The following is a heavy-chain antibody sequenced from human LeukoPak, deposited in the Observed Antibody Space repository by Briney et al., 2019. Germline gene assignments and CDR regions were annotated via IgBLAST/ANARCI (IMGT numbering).Heavy chain of an antibody. D-gene: IGHD3-22*01. CDR1: GGSFSGYY. V-gene: IGHV4-34*01. Sequence: ETLSLTCAVYGGSFSGYYWSWIRQPPGKGLEWIGEINHSGSTNYNPSLKSRVTISVDTSKNQFSLKLSSVTAADTAVYYCARGDSSGYFYSCDSWGQGTLVTVTS. CDR2: INHSGST. CDR3: ARGDSSGYFYSCDS. J-gene: IGHJ4*02.